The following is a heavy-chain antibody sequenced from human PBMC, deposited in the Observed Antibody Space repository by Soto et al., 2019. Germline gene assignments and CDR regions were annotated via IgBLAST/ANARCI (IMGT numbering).Heavy chain of an antibody. CDR3: ARSRVIAEGAIKGY. CDR2: INAGNGNT. D-gene: IGHD3-10*01. Sequence: SVKVSCKASGYTFTSYAMHWVRQAPGQRLEWMGWINAGNGNTKYSQKFQGRVTITRDTSASTAYMELSSLRSEDTAVYYCARSRVIAEGAIKGYWGQGTLVTVSS. J-gene: IGHJ4*02. V-gene: IGHV1-3*01. CDR1: GYTFTSYA.